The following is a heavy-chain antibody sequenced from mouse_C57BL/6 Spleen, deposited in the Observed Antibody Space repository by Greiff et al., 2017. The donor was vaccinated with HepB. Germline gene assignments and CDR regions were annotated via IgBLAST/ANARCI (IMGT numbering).Heavy chain of an antibody. V-gene: IGHV1-31*01. D-gene: IGHD3-2*02. CDR1: GYSFTGYY. CDR3: ARGGSVYGYYAMDY. J-gene: IGHJ4*01. CDR2: IYPYNGVS. Sequence: EVQRVESGPELVKPGASVKISCKASGYSFTGYYMHWVKQSHGNILDWIGYIYPYNGVSSYNQKFKGKATLTVDKSSSTAYMELRSLTSEDSAVYYCARGGSVYGYYAMDYWGQGTSVTVSS.